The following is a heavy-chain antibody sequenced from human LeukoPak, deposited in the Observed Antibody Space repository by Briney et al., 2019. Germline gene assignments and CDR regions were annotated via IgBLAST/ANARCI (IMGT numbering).Heavy chain of an antibody. V-gene: IGHV4-34*01. J-gene: IGHJ4*02. CDR1: GGSFSGYY. CDR2: INHSGST. CDR3: AISSGWYPYYFDY. Sequence: SETLSLTCAVYGGSFSGYYWSWIRQPPGKGLEWIGEINHSGSTNYNPSLKSRVTISVDTSKNQFSLKLSSVTAADPAVYYSAISSGWYPYYFDYWGQGTLVTVSS. D-gene: IGHD6-19*01.